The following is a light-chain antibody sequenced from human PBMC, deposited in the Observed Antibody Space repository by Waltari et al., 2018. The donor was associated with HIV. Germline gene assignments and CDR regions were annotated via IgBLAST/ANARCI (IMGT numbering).Light chain of an antibody. CDR2: YGS. CDR3: MQAIQTPS. Sequence: DIVMTQSPLSLSVTPGEPASISCTPSQSLLAGNGHNYLNWYVQKPGQSPQLLMFYGSNRASGVPDRFSGSGSGTDFTLKISRVEAEDVGVYYCMQAIQTPSFGPGTKVEIK. CDR1: QSLLAGNGHNY. V-gene: IGKV2-28*01. J-gene: IGKJ3*01.